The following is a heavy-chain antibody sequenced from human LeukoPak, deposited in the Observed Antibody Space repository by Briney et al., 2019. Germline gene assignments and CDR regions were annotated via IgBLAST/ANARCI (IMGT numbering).Heavy chain of an antibody. CDR1: GFTFSSYA. D-gene: IGHD2-15*01. J-gene: IGHJ4*02. CDR3: AKRSCSGGSCNFDY. Sequence: GGSLRLSCAASGFTFSSYAMSWVRQAPGKGLEWVSAISNSGGSTNYADSVKGRFTIPRDNSKNTLYLQMNSLRAEDTAVYYCAKRSCSGGSCNFDYWGQGTLVTVSS. CDR2: ISNSGGST. V-gene: IGHV3-23*01.